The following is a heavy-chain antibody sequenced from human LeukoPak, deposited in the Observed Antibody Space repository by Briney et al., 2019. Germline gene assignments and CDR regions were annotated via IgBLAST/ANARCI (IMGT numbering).Heavy chain of an antibody. V-gene: IGHV3-7*01. Sequence: PGGSLRLSCAASGFTFSSYWMSWVRQAPGKGLERVANIKQDGSEKYYVDSVKGRFTISRDNAKNSLYLQMNSLRAEDTAVYYCARSTNYYYYMDVWGKGTTVTVFS. CDR3: ARSTNYYYYMDV. CDR2: IKQDGSEK. J-gene: IGHJ6*03. CDR1: GFTFSSYW. D-gene: IGHD5-24*01.